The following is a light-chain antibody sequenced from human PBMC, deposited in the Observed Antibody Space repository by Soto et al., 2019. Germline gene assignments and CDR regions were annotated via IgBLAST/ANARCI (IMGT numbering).Light chain of an antibody. CDR3: QQYDSYSYT. CDR2: KAS. J-gene: IGKJ2*01. V-gene: IGKV1-5*03. CDR1: QSVGSW. Sequence: DIQMTQSPSTLSASVGDRVTITCRASQSVGSWLAWYQQKPGKAPKYLIYKASILESGVPSRFSGSGSGTEFTLTISSLQPDDFATYYCQQYDSYSYTFGQGTKLEIK.